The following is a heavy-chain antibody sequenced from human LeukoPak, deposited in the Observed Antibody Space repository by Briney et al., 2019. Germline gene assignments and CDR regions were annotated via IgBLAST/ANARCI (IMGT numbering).Heavy chain of an antibody. D-gene: IGHD5-24*01. J-gene: IGHJ4*02. Sequence: GGSLRLSCAASGFTFSSYWMSWVRQVPGKGLEWVANIKQDGSEKYYVDSVKGRFTISGDNASNSLYLQMNSLRAEDTAVYYCAARDGYNSVGFDYWGQGTLVTVSS. V-gene: IGHV3-7*03. CDR2: IKQDGSEK. CDR3: AARDGYNSVGFDY. CDR1: GFTFSSYW.